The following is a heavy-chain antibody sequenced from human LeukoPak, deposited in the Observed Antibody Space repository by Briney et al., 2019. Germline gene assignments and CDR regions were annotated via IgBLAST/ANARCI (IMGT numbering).Heavy chain of an antibody. CDR2: ISYRGNS. D-gene: IGHD3-10*01. Sequence: SETLSLTCTVSGGSISSRAYYWGWIRQPPGNGLEWIGSISYRGNSYYNTSLKSLVNISVDTARTQFSLKRSSVTAADTAVYYCARRTTMVRGEYFDFWGQGTLVTVSS. CDR1: GGSISSRAYY. CDR3: ARRTTMVRGEYFDF. J-gene: IGHJ4*02. V-gene: IGHV4-39*01.